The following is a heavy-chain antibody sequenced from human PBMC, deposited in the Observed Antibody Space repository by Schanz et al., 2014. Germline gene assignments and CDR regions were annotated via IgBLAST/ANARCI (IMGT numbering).Heavy chain of an antibody. CDR1: GYTFTSYD. J-gene: IGHJ4*02. D-gene: IGHD2-21*01. V-gene: IGHV1-8*01. CDR3: ARDRLECGAECYSVEVFEI. Sequence: QVQLVQSGAEVKKPGASMKVSCTASGYTFTSYDINWVRQAPGQGLEWLGWMNPNSGNPGFAQKFQGRVTITADRSTSTAYMELSSLRSEDTAVYYCARDRLECGAECYSVEVFEIWGQGTLVIVSS. CDR2: MNPNSGNP.